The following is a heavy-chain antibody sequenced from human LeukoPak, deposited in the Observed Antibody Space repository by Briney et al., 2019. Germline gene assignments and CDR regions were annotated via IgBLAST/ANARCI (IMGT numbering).Heavy chain of an antibody. D-gene: IGHD5-12*01. Sequence: ASVKVSCKAFGYSLTNYYVHWVRQAPGQGLEWMGEIHPSAGSTSYAQKFQGRITVTRDTYTNTAYMDLSSLRSEDTATYYCARGAPTTRIGAGRFDYWGQGSLLTVAS. J-gene: IGHJ4*02. CDR3: ARGAPTTRIGAGRFDY. CDR1: GYSLTNYY. V-gene: IGHV1-46*01. CDR2: IHPSAGST.